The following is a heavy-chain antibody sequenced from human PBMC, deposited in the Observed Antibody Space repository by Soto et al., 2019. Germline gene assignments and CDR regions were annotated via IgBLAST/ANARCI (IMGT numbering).Heavy chain of an antibody. CDR3: AIDSSVYGDPTFAY. Sequence: GGSLRLSCAASGFTFSSYGMHWVRQAPGKGLEWVAVIWYDGSNKYYADSVKGRFTISRDNSKNTLYLQMNSLRAEDTAVYYCAIDSSVYGDPTFAYWGQGTLVTVSS. CDR1: GFTFSSYG. V-gene: IGHV3-33*01. CDR2: IWYDGSNK. J-gene: IGHJ4*02. D-gene: IGHD4-17*01.